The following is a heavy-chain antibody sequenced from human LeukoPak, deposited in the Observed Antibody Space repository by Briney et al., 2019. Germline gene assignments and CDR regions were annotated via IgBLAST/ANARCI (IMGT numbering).Heavy chain of an antibody. J-gene: IGHJ4*02. CDR3: ARTRDILTGPDDY. Sequence: GGSLRLSCAASGFTFSSYSMNWVRQAPGKGLEWVSSISSSSSYIYYADSVKGRFTISRDNAKNSLYLQMNSLRAEDTAVYYCARTRDILTGPDDYWGQGTLVTVSS. CDR2: ISSSSSYI. CDR1: GFTFSSYS. D-gene: IGHD3-9*01. V-gene: IGHV3-21*01.